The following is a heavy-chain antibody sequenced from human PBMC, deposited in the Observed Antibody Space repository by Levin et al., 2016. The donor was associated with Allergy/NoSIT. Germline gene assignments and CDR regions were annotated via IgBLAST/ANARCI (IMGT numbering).Heavy chain of an antibody. V-gene: IGHV3-30*18. CDR3: AKETWPVADPTHGMDV. CDR1: GFTFSSYG. D-gene: IGHD6-19*01. CDR2: ISYDGSEK. Sequence: LSLTCAASGFTFSSYGMHWVRQAPGKGLEWVAVISYDGSEKYYADSVKGRVTISRDNSKNTLYLQMNSLRAEDTAVYYCAKETWPVADPTHGMDVWGQGTTVTVSS. J-gene: IGHJ6*02.